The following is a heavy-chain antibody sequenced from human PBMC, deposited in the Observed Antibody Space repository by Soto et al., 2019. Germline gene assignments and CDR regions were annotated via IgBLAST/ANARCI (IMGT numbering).Heavy chain of an antibody. V-gene: IGHV1-46*03. CDR3: ASTGIAAAGPFEY. CDR2: INPSGGST. D-gene: IGHD6-13*01. Sequence: ASAQVSFNASGYSFTSSYMHLVRQAPGQGLEWMGIINPSGGSTSYAQKFQGRVTMTRDTSTSTVYMELSSLRSEDTAVYYCASTGIAAAGPFEYWGQGTLVSVSS. J-gene: IGHJ4*02. CDR1: GYSFTSSY.